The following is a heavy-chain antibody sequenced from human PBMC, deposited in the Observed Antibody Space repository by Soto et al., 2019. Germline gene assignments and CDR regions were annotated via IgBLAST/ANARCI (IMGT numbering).Heavy chain of an antibody. CDR1: GFTFDDYA. V-gene: IGHV3-9*01. J-gene: IGHJ4*02. D-gene: IGHD3-10*01. Sequence: EVQLVESGGGLVQPGRSLRLSCAASGFTFDDYAIHWVRQTPGKGLEWVSGISWNGDATGYADSVKGRFTISRGNAKNSLYLQMNSLRTEDTAIYYCANLPLYGSGFDCWGQGTLVTVSS. CDR2: ISWNGDAT. CDR3: ANLPLYGSGFDC.